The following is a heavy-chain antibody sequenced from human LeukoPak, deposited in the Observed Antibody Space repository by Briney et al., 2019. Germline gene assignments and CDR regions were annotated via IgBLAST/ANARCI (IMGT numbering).Heavy chain of an antibody. J-gene: IGHJ3*02. D-gene: IGHD3-3*01. V-gene: IGHV3-48*01. Sequence: GGSLRLSCAASGFTFSSYAMNWVRQAPGKGLEWVSYISSSSSTIYYADSVKGRFTISRDNAKNSLYLQMNSLRAEDTAVYYCARDPTYYDFWSGYSSHDAFDIWGQGTMVTVSS. CDR3: ARDPTYYDFWSGYSSHDAFDI. CDR2: ISSSSSTI. CDR1: GFTFSSYA.